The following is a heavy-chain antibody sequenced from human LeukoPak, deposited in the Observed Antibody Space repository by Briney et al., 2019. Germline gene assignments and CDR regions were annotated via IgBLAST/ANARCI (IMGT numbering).Heavy chain of an antibody. CDR3: ASTAEWELLSYFQL. Sequence: GGSLRLSCAASGFTFSSYSMNWVRQAPGKGLEWVSSISSSSSYIYYADSVKGRFTISRGNAKNSLYLQMNSLRAEDTAVYYCASTAEWELLSYFQLWGQGTLVTVSS. CDR2: ISSSSSYI. CDR1: GFTFSSYS. V-gene: IGHV3-21*01. D-gene: IGHD1-26*01. J-gene: IGHJ1*01.